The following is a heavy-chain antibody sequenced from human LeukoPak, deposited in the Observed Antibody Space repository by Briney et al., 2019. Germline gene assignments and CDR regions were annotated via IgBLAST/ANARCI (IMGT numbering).Heavy chain of an antibody. D-gene: IGHD2-8*01. Sequence: PGGSLRLSCAASGFTFSSYAMHWVRQAPGKGLERVAVISYDGSNKYYADSVKGRFTISRDNSKNTLYLQMNSLRAEYTAVYYCARTPRSMLDAFDIWGQGKMVTVSS. CDR2: ISYDGSNK. CDR1: GFTFSSYA. CDR3: ARTPRSMLDAFDI. V-gene: IGHV3-30*04. J-gene: IGHJ3*02.